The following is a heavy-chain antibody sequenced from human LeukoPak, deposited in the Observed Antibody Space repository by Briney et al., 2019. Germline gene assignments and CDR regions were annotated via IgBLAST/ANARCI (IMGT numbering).Heavy chain of an antibody. D-gene: IGHD6-13*01. CDR3: ARGYSSSPNWFDP. J-gene: IGHJ5*02. CDR2: IKQDGSDK. Sequence: GGSLRLSCAASGFTFSNSWMSWVRQAPGKGLEWVANIKQDGSDKYYVDSVKGRFTISRDNTKNSLYLQMNSLRAEDTAVYYCARGYSSSPNWFDPWGQGTLVTVSS. CDR1: GFTFSNSW. V-gene: IGHV3-7*01.